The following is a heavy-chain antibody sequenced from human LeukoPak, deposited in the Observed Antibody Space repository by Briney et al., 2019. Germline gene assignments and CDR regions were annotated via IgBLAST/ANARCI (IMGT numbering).Heavy chain of an antibody. D-gene: IGHD6-6*01. CDR2: ITGSGSLV. Sequence: GRSLRLSCAVSGFIFNNYIMNWVRQAPGKGMEWVSYITGSGSLVYYADSVKGRFTISRDNAKNSLFLQMNSLRAEDTAVYYCARDSSGPWFDPWGQGTLVTVSS. V-gene: IGHV3-21*01. J-gene: IGHJ5*02. CDR3: ARDSSGPWFDP. CDR1: GFIFNNYI.